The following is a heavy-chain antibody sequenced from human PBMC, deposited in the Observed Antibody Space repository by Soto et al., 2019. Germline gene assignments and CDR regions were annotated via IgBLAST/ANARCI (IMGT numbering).Heavy chain of an antibody. D-gene: IGHD3-10*01. Sequence: QIQLVQSGSEVRMPGASVKVSCKASGYIFTTYIITWVRQAPGQGLEWMVWVSASNGKTNYAQKFEDRVTMTTDTSTTTAYMELRSLRSDDTAVYYCAREAFGVQASWFDPWGQGTLVTVSS. J-gene: IGHJ5*02. CDR2: VSASNGKT. V-gene: IGHV1-18*01. CDR1: GYIFTTYI. CDR3: AREAFGVQASWFDP.